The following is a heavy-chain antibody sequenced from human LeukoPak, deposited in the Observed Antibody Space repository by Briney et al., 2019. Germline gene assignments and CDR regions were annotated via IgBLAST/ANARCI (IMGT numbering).Heavy chain of an antibody. J-gene: IGHJ4*02. CDR1: GFTFSSYA. D-gene: IGHD3-22*01. CDR3: AKGHAMIVEGNNFDY. CDR2: ISGSGGST. Sequence: GGSLRLSCAASGFTFSSYAMSWVRQAPGKGLEWVSAISGSGGSTYYADSVKGRFTISRDNSKNTLYLQMNSLRAEDTAVYYCAKGHAMIVEGNNFDYWGQGTLVTVSS. V-gene: IGHV3-23*01.